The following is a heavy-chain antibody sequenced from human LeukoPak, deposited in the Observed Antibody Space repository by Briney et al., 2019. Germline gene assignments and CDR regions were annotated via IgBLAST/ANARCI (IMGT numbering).Heavy chain of an antibody. CDR1: GGSISSSSYY. D-gene: IGHD1-26*01. CDR2: IYYSGST. CDR3: ARVKVGATKYYFDY. Sequence: SETLSFTCTVSGGSISSSSYYWGWIRQPPGKGLEWIGSIYYSGSTYYNPSLKSRVTISVDTSKNQFSLKLSSVTAADTAVYYCARVKVGATKYYFDYWGQGTLVTVSS. J-gene: IGHJ4*02. V-gene: IGHV4-39*07.